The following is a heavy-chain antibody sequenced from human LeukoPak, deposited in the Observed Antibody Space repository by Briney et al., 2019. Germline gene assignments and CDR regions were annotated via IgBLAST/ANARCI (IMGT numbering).Heavy chain of an antibody. CDR1: GGSISSSSYY. Sequence: SETLSLTCSVSGGSISSSSYYWGWIRQSPGKGLEWIGSIYYSGSTYYNPSLKSRVTISVDTSKNQFSLKLSSVTAADTAVYYCARGLSSSSWYYWGQGTLVTVSS. CDR3: ARGLSSSSWYY. J-gene: IGHJ4*02. D-gene: IGHD6-13*01. V-gene: IGHV4-39*07. CDR2: IYYSGST.